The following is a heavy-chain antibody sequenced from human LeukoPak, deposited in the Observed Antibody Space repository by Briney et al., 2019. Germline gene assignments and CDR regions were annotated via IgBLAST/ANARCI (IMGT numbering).Heavy chain of an antibody. CDR1: GGTFSSYG. CDR3: ARGRGSNNWNYGEDY. D-gene: IGHD1-7*01. J-gene: IGHJ4*02. CDR2: IIPIFGIA. Sequence: SVKVSCQASGGTFSSYGISWGRQAPGQGLEWMGRIIPIFGIANYAQKFQGRVTITADKSTSTAYMELSSLRSEDTAVYYCARGRGSNNWNYGEDYWGQGTLVTVSS. V-gene: IGHV1-69*04.